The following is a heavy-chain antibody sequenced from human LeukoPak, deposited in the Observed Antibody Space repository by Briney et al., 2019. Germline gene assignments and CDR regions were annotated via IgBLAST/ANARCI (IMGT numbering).Heavy chain of an antibody. CDR1: GGSISSYY. Sequence: SETLSLTCIVSGGSISSYYWSWIRQPPGKELEWIGYIYYSGSTNYNSSLKSRVTISGDTSRNQFSLNLTSVTPADTPIYYCARGYSSSGCYFDSWGQGALVTVSS. CDR2: IYYSGST. J-gene: IGHJ4*02. CDR3: ARGYSSSGCYFDS. V-gene: IGHV4-59*01. D-gene: IGHD2-2*01.